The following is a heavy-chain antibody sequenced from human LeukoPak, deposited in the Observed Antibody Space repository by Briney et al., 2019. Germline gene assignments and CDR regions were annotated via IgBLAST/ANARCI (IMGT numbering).Heavy chain of an antibody. D-gene: IGHD3-3*01. V-gene: IGHV3-9*01. CDR3: AKDIGAGHTIFKGETYFQH. J-gene: IGHJ1*01. Sequence: PGGSLRLSCAASGFTFDDYAMHWVRQAPGKGLEWVSGISWNSGSIGYADSVKGRFTISRDNAKNSLYLQMNSLRAEDTALYYCAKDIGAGHTIFKGETYFQHWGQGTLVTVSS. CDR1: GFTFDDYA. CDR2: ISWNSGSI.